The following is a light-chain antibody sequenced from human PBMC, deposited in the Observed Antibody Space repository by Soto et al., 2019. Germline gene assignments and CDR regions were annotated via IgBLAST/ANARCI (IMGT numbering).Light chain of an antibody. V-gene: IGLV2-14*01. CDR2: EVR. Sequence: QSALTQPASVSGSPGQSITISCAGTMRDVGAYNLVSWYQQHPGRAPQLIIYEVRNRPSGISFRFSGSNSGNTASLTISGLQAEDGADYYCSSYTSKSSLIFGGGTKVTVL. CDR3: SSYTSKSSLI. CDR1: MRDVGAYNL. J-gene: IGLJ2*01.